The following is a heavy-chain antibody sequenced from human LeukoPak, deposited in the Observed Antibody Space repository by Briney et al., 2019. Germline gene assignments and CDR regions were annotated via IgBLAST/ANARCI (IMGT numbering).Heavy chain of an antibody. V-gene: IGHV3-23*01. CDR2: IRTSSSAP. Sequence: PGGSLRLSCAGSGFTFGSYAINWVRQAPGHGLEWVSAIRTSSSAPYDGASVKGRFATSRDDSRSTLYLQMNSLRAEDTAVYYCAKDRRVGATKGLGAFDKWGQGTMVIVSS. J-gene: IGHJ3*02. D-gene: IGHD1-26*01. CDR3: AKDRRVGATKGLGAFDK. CDR1: GFTFGSYA.